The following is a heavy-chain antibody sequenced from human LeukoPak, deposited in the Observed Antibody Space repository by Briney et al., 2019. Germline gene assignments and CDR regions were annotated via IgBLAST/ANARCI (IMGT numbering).Heavy chain of an antibody. CDR3: ARGKYTNDY. CDR2: IYYSENT. Sequence: TSETLSLTCTVSGGPITSYYWTWIRQPPGKGLEWIGYIYYSENTNYNPSLESRVTISADTSKNQFSLKLSSVTAADTAVYYCARGKYTNDYWGQGTLVTVSS. CDR1: GGPITSYY. V-gene: IGHV4-59*01. D-gene: IGHD2-2*02. J-gene: IGHJ4*02.